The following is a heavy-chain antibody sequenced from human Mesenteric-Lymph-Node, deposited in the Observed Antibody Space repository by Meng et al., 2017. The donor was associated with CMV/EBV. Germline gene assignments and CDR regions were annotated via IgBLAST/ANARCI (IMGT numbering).Heavy chain of an antibody. Sequence: VSGGSISSSSYYWGWIRQPPGKGLEWIGSIYYSGSTYYNPSLESRVTISVDTSKNQFSLRLNSVTAADTAVYYCARSSGWYLQLDYWGQGALVTVSS. CDR2: IYYSGST. D-gene: IGHD6-19*01. CDR1: GGSISSSSYY. CDR3: ARSSGWYLQLDY. J-gene: IGHJ4*02. V-gene: IGHV4-39*07.